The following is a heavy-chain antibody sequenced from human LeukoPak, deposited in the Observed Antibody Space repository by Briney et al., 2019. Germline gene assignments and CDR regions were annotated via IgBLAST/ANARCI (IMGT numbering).Heavy chain of an antibody. CDR1: GFRFSSYG. V-gene: IGHV3-30*03. CDR3: ARVGPYYYYMDV. J-gene: IGHJ6*03. Sequence: PGGSLRLSCAASGFRFSSYGMHWVRQAPGKGLEWVAVISYDGSNKYYTDSVKGRFTISRDNSKNTLYLQMNSLRAEDTAVYYCARVGPYYYYMDVWGKGTTVTVSS. CDR2: ISYDGSNK.